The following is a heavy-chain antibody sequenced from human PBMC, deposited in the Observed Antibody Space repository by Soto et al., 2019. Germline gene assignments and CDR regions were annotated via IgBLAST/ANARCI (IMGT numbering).Heavy chain of an antibody. CDR2: IYPGDSDT. CDR3: ARRNDFWSGYPTEPNHAMDV. J-gene: IGHJ6*02. V-gene: IGHV5-51*01. Sequence: GESLKISCKGSGYSFTSYWIGWVRQMPGKGLEWMGIIYPGDSDTRYSPSFQGQVTISADKSISTAYLQWSSLKASDTAMYYCARRNDFWSGYPTEPNHAMDVWGQGTTVTVSS. D-gene: IGHD3-3*01. CDR1: GYSFTSYW.